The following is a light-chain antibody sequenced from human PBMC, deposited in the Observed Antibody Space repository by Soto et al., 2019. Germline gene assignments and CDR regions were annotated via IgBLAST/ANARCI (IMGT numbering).Light chain of an antibody. CDR3: QQYYSTPFT. Sequence: EIVLPQSPDSLSVSLGERATINCNTSQSVLYSSNNKNYLAWYQQKPGQPPKLLIYWASTRESGVPDRFSGSGSGTDFTLTISSLQAEDVAVYYCQQYYSTPFTFGPGTKVDI. V-gene: IGKV4-1*01. CDR1: QSVLYSSNNKNY. J-gene: IGKJ3*01. CDR2: WAS.